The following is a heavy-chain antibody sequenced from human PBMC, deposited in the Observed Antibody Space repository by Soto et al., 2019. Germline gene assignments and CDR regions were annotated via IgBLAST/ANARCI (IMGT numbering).Heavy chain of an antibody. CDR2: VYYTGST. V-gene: IGHV4-30-4*01. CDR1: GASIRSTDYY. D-gene: IGHD2-21*02. CDR3: VRTAREGAVAPHWFDR. J-gene: IGHJ5*02. Sequence: SETLSLTCTVSGASIRSTDYYWSWIRQAPGKGLEWIGYVYYTGSTYYNPSLMSRLTISVDTSKNQFSLKLTSVTAAETAVYYCVRTAREGAVAPHWFDRWGQGAQLTVSS.